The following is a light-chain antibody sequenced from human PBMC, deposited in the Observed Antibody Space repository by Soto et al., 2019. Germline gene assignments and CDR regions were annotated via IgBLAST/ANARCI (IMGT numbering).Light chain of an antibody. CDR1: QTINNNY. V-gene: IGKV3-20*01. CDR3: QHHGDLIG. CDR2: GAS. Sequence: IILTQSPGTLSLSPGERVTLSCKASQTINNNYVAWYQQRPGRAPRLLVYGASARATGIPDRFRGSGAGTDFTLTISRLEPEDFAVYYCQHHGDLIGFGGGTMV. J-gene: IGKJ4*01.